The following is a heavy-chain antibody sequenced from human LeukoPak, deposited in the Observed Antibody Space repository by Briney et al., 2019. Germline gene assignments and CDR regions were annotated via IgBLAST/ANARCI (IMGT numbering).Heavy chain of an antibody. CDR1: GVTVSSNY. CDR3: TRDDNWNDGVGFDY. J-gene: IGHJ4*02. Sequence: GGSLRLSCAASGVTVSSNYMNWVRQAPGKGLEWVSVIFSDGRTYYADSVKGRFIISGDNSKNTLFLQMNSLRADDTAVYYCTRDDNWNDGVGFDYWGQGTLVTVSS. V-gene: IGHV3-53*01. D-gene: IGHD1-1*01. CDR2: IFSDGRT.